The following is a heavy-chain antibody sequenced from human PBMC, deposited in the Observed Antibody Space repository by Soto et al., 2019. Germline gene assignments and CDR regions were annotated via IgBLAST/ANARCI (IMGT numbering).Heavy chain of an antibody. CDR2: ITVSNGHA. Sequence: AAVKVSCKASGFTFTSFGIGWVRQAPGQGLEYLGWITVSNGHAEYAQKFQGRVSMTADTSTSTAYMEVKSLTSDDTAVYYCARWLQLRPLDYWGQGTLVTVSS. J-gene: IGHJ4*02. CDR3: ARWLQLRPLDY. D-gene: IGHD1-1*01. CDR1: GFTFTSFG. V-gene: IGHV1-18*01.